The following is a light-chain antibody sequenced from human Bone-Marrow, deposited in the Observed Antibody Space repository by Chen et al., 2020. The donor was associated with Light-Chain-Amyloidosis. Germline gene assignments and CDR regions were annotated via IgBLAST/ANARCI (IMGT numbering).Light chain of an antibody. CDR1: DLPTKY. V-gene: IGLV3-25*03. J-gene: IGLJ2*01. CDR3: QSADSSGTYEVI. Sequence: SELPQPPSVSVSPGQTARITCSGDDLPTKYAYWYQQKPGQAPVLVIHRDTERPSGISERFSGSSSGTTATLTISGVQAEDEADYHCQSADSSGTYEVIFGGGTKLTVL. CDR2: RDT.